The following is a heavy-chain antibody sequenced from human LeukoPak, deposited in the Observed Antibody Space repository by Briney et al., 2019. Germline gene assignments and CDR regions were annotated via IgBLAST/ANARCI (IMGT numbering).Heavy chain of an antibody. CDR2: IKSKTDGETT. V-gene: IGHV3-15*01. CDR1: GFTFSNSW. CDR3: STISPQRGYIYGYYFDS. D-gene: IGHD5-18*01. J-gene: IGHJ4*02. Sequence: GGSLRLSCEASGFTFSNSWMNWVRQTPGKGLEWVGRIKSKTDGETTEYATPVKDRFTISRDESKATVYLQMNSLKTEDTAVYYCSTISPQRGYIYGYYFDSWGQGTLVTVSA.